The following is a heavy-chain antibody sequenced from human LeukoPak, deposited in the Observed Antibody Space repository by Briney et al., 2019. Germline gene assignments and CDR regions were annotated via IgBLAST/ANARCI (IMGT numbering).Heavy chain of an antibody. D-gene: IGHD6-19*01. CDR2: VIPIFGAP. Sequence: ASVTVSCKASGGTFSSYAINWVRQAPRQGLEWMGGVIPIFGAPNYAHRFQGRLTITTDESTRTAYMNLTSLRSEDTAVYYCARDLRIASSGDWFDPWGQGTLVTVSS. CDR3: ARDLRIASSGDWFDP. J-gene: IGHJ5*02. V-gene: IGHV1-69*05. CDR1: GGTFSSYA.